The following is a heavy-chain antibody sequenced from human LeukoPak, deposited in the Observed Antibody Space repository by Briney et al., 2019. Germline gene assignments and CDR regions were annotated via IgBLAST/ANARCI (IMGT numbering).Heavy chain of an antibody. V-gene: IGHV3-30*18. D-gene: IGHD3-3*01. CDR2: ISYDGSNK. Sequence: PGRSLRLSCAASGFTFSSYGMHWVRQAPGKGLEWVAVISYDGSNKYYADSVKGRFTISRDNSKYTLYLQMNSLRAEDTAVYYCAKGWDFWSGKYYFDYWGQGTLVTVSS. J-gene: IGHJ4*02. CDR3: AKGWDFWSGKYYFDY. CDR1: GFTFSSYG.